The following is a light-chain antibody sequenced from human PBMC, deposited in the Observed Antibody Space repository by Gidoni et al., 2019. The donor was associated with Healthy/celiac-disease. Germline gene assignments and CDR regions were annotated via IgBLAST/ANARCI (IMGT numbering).Light chain of an antibody. V-gene: IGKV1-NL1*01. CDR1: QGISNS. J-gene: IGKJ1*01. CDR3: QQYYSTLRT. Sequence: DIQRTQSPSSLSASVGDRVTITCRASQGISNSLAWYQQKPGKAPKLLLYAASRLESGVPSRFSGSGSGTDYTLTISSLHPEDFATYYCQQYYSTLRTFGQGTKVEIK. CDR2: AAS.